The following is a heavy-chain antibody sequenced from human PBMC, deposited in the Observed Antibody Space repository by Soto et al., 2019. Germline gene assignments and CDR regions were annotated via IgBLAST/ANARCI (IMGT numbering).Heavy chain of an antibody. CDR2: ISSSSSYI. CDR3: ASDLGTGTTLYY. J-gene: IGHJ4*02. CDR1: GFIFSSYS. Sequence: EVQLVESGGGLVKPGGSLRLSCAASGFIFSSYSMNWVRQAPGKGLEWVSSISSSSSYIYYADSVKGRFTISRDNAKNSLYLQMNSLRAEDTAVYYGASDLGTGTTLYYWGQGTLVTVSS. V-gene: IGHV3-21*01. D-gene: IGHD1-1*01.